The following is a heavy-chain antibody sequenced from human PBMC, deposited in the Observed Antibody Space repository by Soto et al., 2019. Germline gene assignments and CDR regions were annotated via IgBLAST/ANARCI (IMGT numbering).Heavy chain of an antibody. CDR3: ARDIPALGSGYFNYFDY. CDR2: ISSSSSTI. Sequence: PVGSLRLSCAASGFTFSSYSMNWVRQAPVKGLEWVSYISSSSSTIYYADSVKGRFTISRDNAKNSLYLQMNSLRDEDTAVYYCARDIPALGSGYFNYFDYWGQGTLVTVSS. D-gene: IGHD3-22*01. V-gene: IGHV3-48*02. CDR1: GFTFSSYS. J-gene: IGHJ4*02.